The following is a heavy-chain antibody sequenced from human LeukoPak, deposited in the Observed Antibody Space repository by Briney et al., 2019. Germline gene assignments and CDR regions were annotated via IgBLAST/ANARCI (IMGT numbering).Heavy chain of an antibody. CDR3: ARGGSDGYNPLGY. V-gene: IGHV1-69*04. J-gene: IGHJ4*02. D-gene: IGHD5-24*01. CDR1: GGTFSSYA. CDR2: IIPILSIA. Sequence: SVKVSCKASGGTFSSYAISWVRQARGQGLEWRGRIIPILSIANYAQKFQGRVTITADESTSTAYMELSSLRSEDTAVYYCARGGSDGYNPLGYWGQGTLVTVSS.